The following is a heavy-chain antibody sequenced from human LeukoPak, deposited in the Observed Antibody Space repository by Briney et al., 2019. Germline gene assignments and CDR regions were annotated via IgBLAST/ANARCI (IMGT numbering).Heavy chain of an antibody. Sequence: SETLSLTCTVSGGSISSYYWSWIRQPPGKGLEWIGYIYYSGSTNYNPSLKSRVTISVDTSKNQFSLKLSSVTAADTAVYYCARDKAYSGYDYAGFDYWGQGTPVTVSS. CDR3: ARDKAYSGYDYAGFDY. V-gene: IGHV4-59*01. CDR1: GGSISSYY. CDR2: IYYSGST. J-gene: IGHJ4*02. D-gene: IGHD5-12*01.